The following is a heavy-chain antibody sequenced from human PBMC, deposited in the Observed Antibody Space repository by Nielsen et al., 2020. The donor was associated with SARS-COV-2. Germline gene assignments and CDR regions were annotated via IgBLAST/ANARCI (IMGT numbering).Heavy chain of an antibody. V-gene: IGHV4-34*01. J-gene: IGHJ6*03. CDR2: INHSGST. Sequence: GSLRLSCAVYGGSFSGYYWSWIRQPPGKGLEWIGEINHSGSTNYNPSLKSRVTISVDTSKSQFSLKLSSVTAADTAVYYCARSTVPAAPHDDYYYMDVWGKGTTVTVSS. CDR1: GGSFSGYY. D-gene: IGHD2-2*01. CDR3: ARSTVPAAPHDDYYYMDV.